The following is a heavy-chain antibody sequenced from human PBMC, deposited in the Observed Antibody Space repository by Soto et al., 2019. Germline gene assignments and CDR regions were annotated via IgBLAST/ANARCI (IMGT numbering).Heavy chain of an antibody. Sequence: QVQLVQSGAEVKKPGSSVKVSCKASGGTFSSYTISWVRQAPGQGLEWMGRIIPILGIANYAQKFQGRVTITADKSTSTAYMELSSLRSEDTAAYYCARDETSQGFYVYWGQGTLVTVSS. CDR3: ARDETSQGFYVY. D-gene: IGHD3-3*01. J-gene: IGHJ4*02. CDR2: IIPILGIA. CDR1: GGTFSSYT. V-gene: IGHV1-69*08.